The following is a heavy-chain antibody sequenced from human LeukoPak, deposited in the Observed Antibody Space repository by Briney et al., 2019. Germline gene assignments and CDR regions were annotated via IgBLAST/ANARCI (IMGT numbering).Heavy chain of an antibody. CDR3: GRETDFGVVTN. D-gene: IGHD3-3*01. Sequence: SQTLSLTCAISGDSVSSNGASWNWIRQSPSRGLEWLGRTYYRSQQWHSDYAPSVKGRIALNPDTSKNQFSLQLNSVTPEDTAVYYCGRETDFGVVTNWGQGTLVTVSS. CDR1: GDSVSSNGAS. J-gene: IGHJ4*02. CDR2: TYYRSQQWHS. V-gene: IGHV6-1*01.